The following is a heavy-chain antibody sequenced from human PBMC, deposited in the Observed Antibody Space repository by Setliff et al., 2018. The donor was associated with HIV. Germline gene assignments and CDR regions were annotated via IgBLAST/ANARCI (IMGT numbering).Heavy chain of an antibody. CDR2: ITNTGSST. J-gene: IGHJ4*02. CDR3: MYGGRTATTH. D-gene: IGHD4-17*01. Sequence: PGGSLRLSCAASGSSFTSYSMNWVRQAPGKGLEWVSHITNTGSSTNYADSVKGRFTISRDNAKYSLYLQMNTLRVEDTAVYYCMYGGRTATTHWGQGTLVTVSS. CDR1: GSSFTSYS. V-gene: IGHV3-48*04.